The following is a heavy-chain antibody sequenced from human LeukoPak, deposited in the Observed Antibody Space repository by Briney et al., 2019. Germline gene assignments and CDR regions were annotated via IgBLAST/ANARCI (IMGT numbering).Heavy chain of an antibody. Sequence: GGSLRLSCTGSGFSVSNFWMAWVRQAPGKGLEWVANINEDETGKYCVDSVKGRFTISRDNAKNSLFLQMNSVRAEDTAVYYCAREGRGGYYGFDYWGQGTLVTVSS. CDR2: INEDETGK. D-gene: IGHD3-3*01. V-gene: IGHV3-7*01. CDR3: AREGRGGYYGFDY. CDR1: GFSVSNFW. J-gene: IGHJ4*02.